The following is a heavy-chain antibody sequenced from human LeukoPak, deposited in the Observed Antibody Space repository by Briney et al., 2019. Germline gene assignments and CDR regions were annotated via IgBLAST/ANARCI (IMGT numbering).Heavy chain of an antibody. J-gene: IGHJ2*01. CDR3: ASETGDYGVVFDL. Sequence: PSEALSLTCTVSGGSISSYYWSWIRQPAGKGLEWIGRIYTSGSTNYNPSLKSRVTMSVDTSKNQFSLKLSSVTAADTAVYYCASETGDYGVVFDLWGRGTLVTVSS. D-gene: IGHD4-17*01. CDR1: GGSISSYY. V-gene: IGHV4-4*07. CDR2: IYTSGST.